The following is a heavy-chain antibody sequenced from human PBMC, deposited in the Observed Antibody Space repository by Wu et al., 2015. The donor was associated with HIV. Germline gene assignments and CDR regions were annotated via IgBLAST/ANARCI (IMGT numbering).Heavy chain of an antibody. V-gene: IGHV1-69*12. Sequence: QVQLVQSGAEVKKPGSSVKVSCKASGGTFSSYAISWVRQAPGQGLEWMGGIIPIFGTANYAQKFQGRVTITADESTSTAYMELSSLRSEDTAMFYXATLNHGTAMGSDPFDIWGQGTMVTVSS. CDR2: IIPIFGTA. CDR3: ATLNHGTAMGSDPFDI. J-gene: IGHJ3*02. D-gene: IGHD5-18*01. CDR1: GGTFSSYA.